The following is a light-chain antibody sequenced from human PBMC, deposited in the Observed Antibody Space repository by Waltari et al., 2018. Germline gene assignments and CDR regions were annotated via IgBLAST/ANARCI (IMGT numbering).Light chain of an antibody. J-gene: IGLJ3*02. CDR2: QDN. Sequence: SYELTQPPSVSVSPGQTASITCSGDDLGPKYACWYQQKPGQSPVLVIYQDNKRPSGIPERFSASNSGNTATLTISGTQAMDEADYYCQAWDSSTVVFGGGTKLTVL. CDR3: QAWDSSTVV. CDR1: DLGPKY. V-gene: IGLV3-1*01.